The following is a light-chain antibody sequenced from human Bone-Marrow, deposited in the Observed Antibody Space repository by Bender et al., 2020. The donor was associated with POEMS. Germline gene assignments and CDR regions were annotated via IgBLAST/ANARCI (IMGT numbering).Light chain of an antibody. V-gene: IGLV1-51*01. CDR1: SSNIGNEY. Sequence: QSVVTQPPSLSEAPRQRVTISCSGSSSNIGNEYVSWYQHLPGEAPKFVIYDNDKRGSGIPDRFSGSKSGTSATLVITGLQTGDEADYYCGTWDSKLSAVVFGGGTKLTVL. CDR3: GTWDSKLSAVV. J-gene: IGLJ2*01. CDR2: DND.